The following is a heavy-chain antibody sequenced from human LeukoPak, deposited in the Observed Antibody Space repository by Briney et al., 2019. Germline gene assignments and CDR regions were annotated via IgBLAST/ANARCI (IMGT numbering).Heavy chain of an antibody. V-gene: IGHV1-58*01. D-gene: IGHD3/OR15-3a*01. J-gene: IGHJ4*02. CDR2: IVVGSGYS. CDR3: AADDLLSVY. Sequence: SVKVSCKPSGFTFSTTAVQWVRQARGQPLEWIGWIVVGSGYSNFAQKFQQRVTITRDMSTGTANMELSSLRSDDTAVYYCAADDLLSVYWGQGTLVTGSS. CDR1: GFTFSTTA.